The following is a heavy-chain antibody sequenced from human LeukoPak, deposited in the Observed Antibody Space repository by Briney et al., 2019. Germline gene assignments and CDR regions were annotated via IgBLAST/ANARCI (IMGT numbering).Heavy chain of an antibody. V-gene: IGHV1-8*01. D-gene: IGHD2-2*01. Sequence: ASVKVSCKASGYTFTSYDINWVRQATGQGLEWMGWMNPNSGNTGYAQKFQGRVTMTRNTSISTAYMELSRLRSDDTAVYYCAGYCSSTSCYFDDYWGQGTLVTVSS. J-gene: IGHJ4*02. CDR3: AGYCSSTSCYFDDY. CDR1: GYTFTSYD. CDR2: MNPNSGNT.